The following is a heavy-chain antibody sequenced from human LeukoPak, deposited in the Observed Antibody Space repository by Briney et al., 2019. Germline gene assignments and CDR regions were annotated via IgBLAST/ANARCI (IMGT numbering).Heavy chain of an antibody. CDR1: GGSISSYY. CDR2: ISYTGST. V-gene: IGHV4-59*01. CDR3: ARVSQGSWFDP. J-gene: IGHJ5*02. Sequence: SETLSLTCTVSGGSISSYYWSWIRQPPGRGLEWFGYISYTGSTKYNPSLKSRVTVSVDTSKNQFSLKLSSVTAADTAVDYCARVSQGSWFDPWGQGTLVTVSS.